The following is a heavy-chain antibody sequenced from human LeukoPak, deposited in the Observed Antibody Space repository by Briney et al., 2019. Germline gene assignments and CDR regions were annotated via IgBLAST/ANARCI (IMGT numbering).Heavy chain of an antibody. CDR1: GFTFSMYW. CDR3: ATKQWLAPPPDS. J-gene: IGHJ4*02. V-gene: IGHV3-74*01. D-gene: IGHD6-19*01. CDR2: INTDGTVT. Sequence: PGGSLRLSCAASGFTFSMYWMLWVRQAPGKGLESVSRINTDGTVTTYADSVKGRFTVSRDNADNTMFLQVNSVRDEDTAVYYCATKQWLAPPPDSWGQGTPVTVSS.